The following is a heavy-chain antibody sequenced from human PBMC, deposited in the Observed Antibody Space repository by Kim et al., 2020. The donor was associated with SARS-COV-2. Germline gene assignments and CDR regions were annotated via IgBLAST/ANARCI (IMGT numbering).Heavy chain of an antibody. D-gene: IGHD6-13*01. J-gene: IGHJ4*02. V-gene: IGHV3-9*01. CDR3: AKGIAAAGRYFDY. Sequence: YADSVKGRFTISRDNAKNALYLQMNSLRAEDTALYYCAKGIAAAGRYFDYWGQGTLVTVSS.